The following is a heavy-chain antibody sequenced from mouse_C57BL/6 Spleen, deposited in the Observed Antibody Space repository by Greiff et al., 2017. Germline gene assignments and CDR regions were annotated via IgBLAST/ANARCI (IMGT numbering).Heavy chain of an antibody. CDR1: GFTFTGYW. Sequence: VQLQESGAELMKPGASVTLSCTATGFTFTGYWIEWVKQRPGHGLEWIGAILPGGGSTKYTEKFQGKATFTADTSSNTAYMQLSRLTTEDSAIYYGARASLSRGYFDVWGTGITVTVSS. J-gene: IGHJ1*03. V-gene: IGHV1-9*01. CDR3: ARASLSRGYFDV. CDR2: ILPGGGST. D-gene: IGHD1-1*01.